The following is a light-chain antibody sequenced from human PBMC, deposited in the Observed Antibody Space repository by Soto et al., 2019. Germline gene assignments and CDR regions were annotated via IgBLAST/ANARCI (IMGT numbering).Light chain of an antibody. CDR3: LSADSTRLSV. Sequence: SYDLTQPPSVSVSPGQTARITCSGDELPKEYAYWYQQKPGQAPLLVIYKDTERPSGIPERFSASSSGTTVTLTISGVQAGDEGDYGCLSADSTRLSVFPTGPNPTVL. CDR1: ELPKEY. V-gene: IGLV3-25*02. J-gene: IGLJ1*01. CDR2: KDT.